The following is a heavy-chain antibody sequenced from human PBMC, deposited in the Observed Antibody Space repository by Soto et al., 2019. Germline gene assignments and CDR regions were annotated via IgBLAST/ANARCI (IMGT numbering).Heavy chain of an antibody. Sequence: ASGKVSCKASGYTFTSYCISWVRHAPGQGLEWMGWISAYNGNTNYAQKLQGRVTMTTDTSTSTAYMELRSLRSDDTAVYYCARDRIPPTHYGMDVWGQGTTVTVSS. V-gene: IGHV1-18*01. J-gene: IGHJ6*02. CDR2: ISAYNGNT. CDR3: ARDRIPPTHYGMDV. CDR1: GYTFTSYC.